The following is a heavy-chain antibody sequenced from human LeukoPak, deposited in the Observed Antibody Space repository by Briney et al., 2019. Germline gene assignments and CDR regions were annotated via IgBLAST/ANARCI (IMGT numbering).Heavy chain of an antibody. CDR2: IYTSGST. D-gene: IGHD3-10*01. Sequence: PSETLSLTCTVSGGSISSYYWSWIRQPAGKGLEWIGRIYTSGSTNYSPSLKSRVTMSVDTSKNQFSLKLSSVAAADTAVYYCARSYGSGSYYNDLLDYWGQGTLVTVSS. CDR1: GGSISSYY. J-gene: IGHJ4*02. CDR3: ARSYGSGSYYNDLLDY. V-gene: IGHV4-4*07.